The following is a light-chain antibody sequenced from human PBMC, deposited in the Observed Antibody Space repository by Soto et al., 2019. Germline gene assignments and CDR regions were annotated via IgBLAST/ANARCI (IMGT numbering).Light chain of an antibody. CDR1: QSVSSSY. Sequence: EIVLPQSPGTLSLSAGERATLSCRSSQSVSSSYLAWYQQQPGQAPRLLIYDASNRATGIPARFSGSGSGTDFTLTISSLDPEDFAIYYCQQRSDWPPGFGQGTRLEIK. CDR2: DAS. V-gene: IGKV3-11*01. CDR3: QQRSDWPPG. J-gene: IGKJ5*01.